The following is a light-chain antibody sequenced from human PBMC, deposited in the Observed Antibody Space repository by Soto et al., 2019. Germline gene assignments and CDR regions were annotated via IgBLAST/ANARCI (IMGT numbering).Light chain of an antibody. V-gene: IGKV1-39*01. Sequence: DIQLTQSPSSLSASVGDRVTITCRTSQNIATYLVWYQQKPGEAPKLLIYSASILQRGVPSRFSGSGSGTDFSLTISSLQPEDFATYYCQQTYSTLYTFGQGTKV. J-gene: IGKJ2*01. CDR1: QNIATY. CDR2: SAS. CDR3: QQTYSTLYT.